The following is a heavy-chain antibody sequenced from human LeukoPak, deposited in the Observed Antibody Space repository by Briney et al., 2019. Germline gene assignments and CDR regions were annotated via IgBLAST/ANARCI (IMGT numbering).Heavy chain of an antibody. V-gene: IGHV1-69*05. D-gene: IGHD1-14*01. CDR3: ARVTRTPYYFDY. Sequence: SVKVSCKASGGTFSSYAISWVRQAPGQGLEWMGGIIPIFGTANYAQKFQGRVTITTDESTSTAYMELSSLRSEDTAVYYCARVTRTPYYFDYWGQGTLVTVSS. CDR2: IIPIFGTA. J-gene: IGHJ4*02. CDR1: GGTFSSYA.